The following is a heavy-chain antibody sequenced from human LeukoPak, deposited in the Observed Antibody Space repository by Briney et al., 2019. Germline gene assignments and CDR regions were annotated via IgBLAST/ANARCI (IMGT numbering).Heavy chain of an antibody. V-gene: IGHV3-23*01. D-gene: IGHD6-19*01. Sequence: GGSLRLSCVASGFSFSINAMIWVRQAPGKRLEWVSGISGIGDTLFYSDPVKGRFTISRDNSKNTVYLQMNSLRVDDSAVYYCAKKNGGGWPTIFFDYWGQGILVTVSS. CDR1: GFSFSINA. J-gene: IGHJ4*02. CDR3: AKKNGGGWPTIFFDY. CDR2: ISGIGDTL.